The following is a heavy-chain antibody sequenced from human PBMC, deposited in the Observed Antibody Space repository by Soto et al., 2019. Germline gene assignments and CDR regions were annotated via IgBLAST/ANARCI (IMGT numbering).Heavy chain of an antibody. V-gene: IGHV6-1*01. CDR2: TYYRSKWYK. Sequence: SQTLSLTCAISGDSVSSNSAAWNWIRQSPSRGLEWLGRTYYRSKWYKDYAVSVKSRITINPDTSKNQFSLQLNSVTPEDTAVYYCARSPPKGTVTPDYFDYWGQGTLVTVSS. D-gene: IGHD4-17*01. CDR3: ARSPPKGTVTPDYFDY. J-gene: IGHJ4*02. CDR1: GDSVSSNSAA.